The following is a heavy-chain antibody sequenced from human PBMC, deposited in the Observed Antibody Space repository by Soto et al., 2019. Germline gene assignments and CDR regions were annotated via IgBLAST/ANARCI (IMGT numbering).Heavy chain of an antibody. CDR3: AKEGLMYYDILTGFDY. CDR1: GFTFSSYA. D-gene: IGHD3-9*01. V-gene: IGHV3-23*01. CDR2: ISGSGGST. Sequence: GGSLRLSCAASGFTFSSYAMSWVRQAPGKGLEWVSAISGSGGSTYYADSVKGRFTISRDNSKNTLYLQMNSLRAEDTAVYYCAKEGLMYYDILTGFDYWGQGTLVTVSS. J-gene: IGHJ4*02.